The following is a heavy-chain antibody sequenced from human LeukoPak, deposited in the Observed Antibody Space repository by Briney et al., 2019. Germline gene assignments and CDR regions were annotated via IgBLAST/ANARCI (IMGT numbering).Heavy chain of an antibody. Sequence: GGSLRLSCVVSGFTFSSCSMNWVRQAPGQGLVWVSRINSDGRSTSYADSVKGRFTISRDNAKNPLFLQMNSLTAEDTAVYYCARGVPTAADYWGQGILVTVSS. CDR2: INSDGRST. J-gene: IGHJ4*02. D-gene: IGHD6-13*01. CDR1: GFTFSSCS. CDR3: ARGVPTAADY. V-gene: IGHV3-74*01.